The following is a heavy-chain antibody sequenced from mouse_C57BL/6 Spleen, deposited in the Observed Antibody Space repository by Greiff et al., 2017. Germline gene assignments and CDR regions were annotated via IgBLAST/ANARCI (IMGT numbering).Heavy chain of an antibody. J-gene: IGHJ3*01. D-gene: IGHD2-4*01. CDR3: TRGEIYYDYAWFAY. Sequence: VKLQESGAELVRPGASVTLSCKASGYTFTDYEMHWVKQTPVHGLEWIGAIDPETGGTAYNQKFKGKAILTADKSSSTAYMELRSLTSEDSAVYYCTRGEIYYDYAWFAYWGQGTLVTVSA. V-gene: IGHV1-15*01. CDR1: GYTFTDYE. CDR2: IDPETGGT.